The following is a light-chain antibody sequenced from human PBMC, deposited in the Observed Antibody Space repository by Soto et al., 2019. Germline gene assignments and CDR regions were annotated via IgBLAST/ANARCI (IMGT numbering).Light chain of an antibody. CDR3: QQTRSYPST. V-gene: IGKV1-9*01. Sequence: IQLTQSPSSLSASVGESVTLTCRASQGITSYLAWYQQKPGKAPNLLIYGASTLQSGVPSRFSGSGSGTDFTLTINSLQAEDFATYYCQQTRSYPSTFGGGTKVDI. CDR2: GAS. J-gene: IGKJ4*01. CDR1: QGITSY.